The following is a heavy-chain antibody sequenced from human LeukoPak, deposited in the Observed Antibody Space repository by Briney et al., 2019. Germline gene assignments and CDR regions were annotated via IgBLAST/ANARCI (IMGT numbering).Heavy chain of an antibody. CDR2: IKRDGSQK. CDR3: ARDKVGLHYYGMDV. D-gene: IGHD4-11*01. J-gene: IGHJ6*02. Sequence: GGSLRLSCAAPGFSFSSNWMGWVRQAPGKGLEWVAHIKRDGSQKYYLDSVKGRFTISRDNAKNSLYLQMDSLRVEDTAVYYCARDKVGLHYYGMDVWGQGTTVTVSS. CDR1: GFSFSSNW. V-gene: IGHV3-7*01.